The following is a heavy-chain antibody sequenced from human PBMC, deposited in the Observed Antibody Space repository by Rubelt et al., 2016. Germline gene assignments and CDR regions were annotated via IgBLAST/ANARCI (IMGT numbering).Heavy chain of an antibody. D-gene: IGHD6-25*01. V-gene: IGHV4-38-2*01. J-gene: IGHJ2*01. CDR3: ARGIAARGSIYWYFDL. CDR2: IYYSGRT. Sequence: VQLVESGGGLVQPGGSLRLSCAASGFTFSSYAMSWVRQAPGKGLEWIGNIYYSGRTYYNPSLKSRVTISVDTSKNQFSLKLSSVTAADTAVYYCARGIAARGSIYWYFDLWGRGTLVTVSS. CDR1: GFTFSSYA.